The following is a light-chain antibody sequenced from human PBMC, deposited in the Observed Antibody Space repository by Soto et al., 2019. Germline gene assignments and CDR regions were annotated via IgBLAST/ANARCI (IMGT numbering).Light chain of an antibody. CDR3: SSYGGSDNLI. V-gene: IGLV2-8*01. Sequence: QSVLTQAPSASGSPGQSVTISCTGSSNDLGGYNYVSWYQHHPGKAPKLIIYEVRERPSGVPDRFSGSKSGNTASLTVSGLQAEDEADYYCSSYGGSDNLIFGGGTQLTVL. CDR1: SNDLGGYNY. CDR2: EVR. J-gene: IGLJ2*01.